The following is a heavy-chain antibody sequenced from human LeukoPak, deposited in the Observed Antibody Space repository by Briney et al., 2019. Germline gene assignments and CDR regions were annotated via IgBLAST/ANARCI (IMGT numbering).Heavy chain of an antibody. Sequence: GGSLRLSCAASGFTFSYAMTWVRQAPGKGLEWVSAISGSGGSTYYADSVKGRFTISRDDSKNTVYLQMNGLRAEDTAVYYCARIGIAVAARAVYFDYWGQGTLVTVSS. CDR2: ISGSGGST. V-gene: IGHV3-23*01. CDR1: GFTFSYA. J-gene: IGHJ4*02. CDR3: ARIGIAVAARAVYFDY. D-gene: IGHD6-19*01.